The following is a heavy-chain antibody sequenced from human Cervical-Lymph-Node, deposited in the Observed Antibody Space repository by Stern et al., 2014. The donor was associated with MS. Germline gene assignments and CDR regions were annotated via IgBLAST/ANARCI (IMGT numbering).Heavy chain of an antibody. J-gene: IGHJ5*02. CDR2: FDIEEDDDGT. CDR1: GYSLTELS. V-gene: IGHV1-24*01. CDR3: VRALQSRTCSGGRCYTTGKWFDP. D-gene: IGHD2-15*01. Sequence: MQLVESGAEVKKPGASVKVSCKVSGYSLTELSIHWVRQAPGKGLEWMGGFDIEEDDDGTTFVQRTYAQRLEGRVTMPEDTPTNTAYMELRNLRSEDTAVYYCVRALQSRTCSGGRCYTTGKWFDPWGQGTLVTVSS.